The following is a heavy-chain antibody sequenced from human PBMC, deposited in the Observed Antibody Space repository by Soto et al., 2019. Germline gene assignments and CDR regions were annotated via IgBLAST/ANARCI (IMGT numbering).Heavy chain of an antibody. CDR1: GFTFSGSA. V-gene: IGHV3-73*02. D-gene: IGHD1-26*01. CDR3: TKRGAVGATIMGY. J-gene: IGHJ4*02. Sequence: EVQLVESGGGLVQPGGSLKLSCAASGFTFSGSAMHWVRQASGKGLEWVGRIRSKANSYATAYAASVKGRFTISRDDSKNTAYLQMNNLKAEDTAVYYCTKRGAVGATIMGYWGQGTLVTVSS. CDR2: IRSKANSYAT.